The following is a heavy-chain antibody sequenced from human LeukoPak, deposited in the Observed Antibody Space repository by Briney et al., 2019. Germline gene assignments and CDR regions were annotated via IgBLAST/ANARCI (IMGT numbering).Heavy chain of an antibody. D-gene: IGHD3-9*01. Sequence: PGGSLRLSCAASGFTFSSYGMSWVRQAPGKGLEWVSAISGSGGSTYYADSVKGRFTISRDNSKNTLYLQMNSLRAEDTAVYYCAKDLGYFDWLLSWGQGTLVTVSS. CDR2: ISGSGGST. V-gene: IGHV3-23*01. CDR3: AKDLGYFDWLLS. J-gene: IGHJ4*02. CDR1: GFTFSSYG.